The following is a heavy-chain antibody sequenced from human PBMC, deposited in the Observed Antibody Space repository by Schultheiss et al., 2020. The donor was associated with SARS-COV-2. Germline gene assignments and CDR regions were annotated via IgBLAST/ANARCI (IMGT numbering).Heavy chain of an antibody. D-gene: IGHD3-16*02. Sequence: GESLKISCKGSGYSFTSYGISWVRQAPGQGLEWMGWISAYNGNTNYAQKFQGRVTMTRDTSTSTIYMELSSLRSEDTAVYFCARDRTFHLRLGDLSQLRLGDLSPFRHLGLAAFDYWGQGTLVTVSS. J-gene: IGHJ4*02. CDR3: ARDRTFHLRLGDLSQLRLGDLSPFRHLGLAAFDY. V-gene: IGHV1-18*04. CDR2: ISAYNGNT. CDR1: GYSFTSYG.